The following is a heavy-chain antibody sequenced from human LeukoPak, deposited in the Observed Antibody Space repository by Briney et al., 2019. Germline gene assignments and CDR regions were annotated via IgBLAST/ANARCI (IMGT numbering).Heavy chain of an antibody. D-gene: IGHD2-15*01. CDR2: IFYSGST. J-gene: IGHJ5*02. CDR1: GGSISSYY. Sequence: PSETLSLTCAVSGGSISSYYWSWIRQPPGKGLEWLGYIFYSGSTNYSPSLKSRVTISVDTSKNQFSLKLSSVTAANTAVYYCARVVVAATRWFDPWGQGTRVTVSS. V-gene: IGHV4-59*01. CDR3: ARVVVAATRWFDP.